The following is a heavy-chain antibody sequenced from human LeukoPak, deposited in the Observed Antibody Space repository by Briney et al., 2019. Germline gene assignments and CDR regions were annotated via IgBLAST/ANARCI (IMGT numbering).Heavy chain of an antibody. CDR3: AKRMKEWGFDY. D-gene: IGHD7-27*01. J-gene: IGHJ4*02. V-gene: IGHV3-66*01. CDR1: GFTVSSSY. Sequence: GGSLRLSCAASGFTVSSSYMSWVRQAPGKGLEWVSVIYSGGSTYYADSVRDRFTISRDISKNTLYLQMSSLRAEDTAVYYCAKRMKEWGFDYWGQGTLVTVSS. CDR2: IYSGGST.